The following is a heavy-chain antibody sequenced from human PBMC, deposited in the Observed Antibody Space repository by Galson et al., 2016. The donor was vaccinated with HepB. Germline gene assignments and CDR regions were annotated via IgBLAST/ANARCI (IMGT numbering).Heavy chain of an antibody. CDR1: GYTFTAHY. V-gene: IGHV1-2*04. Sequence: SVKVSCKASGYTFTAHYLHWVRQAPGQGLEWMGWINPNSGGTNYAQKFQGWVTMTRDTVISTAYMELSRLRSDDTAVYYCARDTDCSGGSCLDYWGQGTMVTVSS. CDR2: INPNSGGT. J-gene: IGHJ3*01. D-gene: IGHD2-15*01. CDR3: ARDTDCSGGSCLDY.